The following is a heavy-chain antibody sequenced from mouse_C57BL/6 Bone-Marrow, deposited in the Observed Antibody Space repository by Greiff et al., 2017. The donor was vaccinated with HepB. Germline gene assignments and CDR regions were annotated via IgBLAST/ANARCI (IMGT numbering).Heavy chain of an antibody. CDR2: IRLKSDNYAT. J-gene: IGHJ2*01. CDR3: TVLRSYYFDY. CDR1: GFTFSNYW. D-gene: IGHD1-1*01. V-gene: IGHV6-3*01. Sequence: VMLVESGGGLVQPGGSMKLSCVASGFTFSNYWMNWVRQSPEKGLEWVAQIRLKSDNYATHYAESVKGRFTISRDDSKSSVYLQMNNLRAEDTGIYYCTVLRSYYFDYWGQGTTLTVSS.